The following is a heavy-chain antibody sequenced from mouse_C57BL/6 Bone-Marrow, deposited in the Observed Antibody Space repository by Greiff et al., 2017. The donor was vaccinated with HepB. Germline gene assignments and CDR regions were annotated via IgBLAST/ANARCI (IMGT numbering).Heavy chain of an antibody. V-gene: IGHV1-18*01. J-gene: IGHJ1*03. D-gene: IGHD1-1*01. Sequence: EVQLQQSGPELVKPGASVKIPCKASGYTFTDYNMDWVKQSHGKSLEWIGDINPNNGGTIYNQKFKGKATLTVDKSSSTAYMELRSLTSEDTAVYYCARRIYGSIHWYFDVWGTGTTVTVSS. CDR3: ARRIYGSIHWYFDV. CDR2: INPNNGGT. CDR1: GYTFTDYN.